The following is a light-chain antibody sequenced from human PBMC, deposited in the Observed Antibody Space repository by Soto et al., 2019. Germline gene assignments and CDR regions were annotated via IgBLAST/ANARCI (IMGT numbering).Light chain of an antibody. Sequence: DIQMTQSPSSLSGSVGDRVTFTCRASKSISTYLNWYQQKPGKAPQLLIYGASILRSGVPSRFSGSGSGTDFTLTITSLQPEDFATYFCQPSYTSLTWTFGQGTKVEIK. CDR1: KSISTY. J-gene: IGKJ1*01. V-gene: IGKV1-39*01. CDR2: GAS. CDR3: QPSYTSLTWT.